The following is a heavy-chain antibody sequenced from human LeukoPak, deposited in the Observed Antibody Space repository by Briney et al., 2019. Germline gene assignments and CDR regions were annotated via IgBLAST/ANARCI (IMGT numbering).Heavy chain of an antibody. CDR1: GFTFSSYA. Sequence: GGSLRLSCAASGFTFSSYAMSWVRQAPGKGLEWVSAISGSGGSTYYADSVKGRFTISRDNSKNTLYLQMNSLRAEDTAVYYCAKQMVDGYQLLWSKTYGMDVWGKGTTVTVSS. CDR3: AKQMVDGYQLLWSKTYGMDV. V-gene: IGHV3-23*01. D-gene: IGHD2-2*01. J-gene: IGHJ6*04. CDR2: ISGSGGST.